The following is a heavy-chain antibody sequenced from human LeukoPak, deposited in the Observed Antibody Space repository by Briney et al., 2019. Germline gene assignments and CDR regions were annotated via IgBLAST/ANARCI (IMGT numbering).Heavy chain of an antibody. CDR3: AKTSRITMIVVVIAVLDY. D-gene: IGHD3-22*01. J-gene: IGHJ4*02. V-gene: IGHV3-30-3*02. Sequence: GGSLRLSCAASGFTFTSYAMHWVRQAPGSGLEWVAVISYDGSNKYYADSVKGRFTISRDNSKNTLYLQMNSLRAEDTAVYYCAKTSRITMIVVVIAVLDYWGQGTLVTVSS. CDR1: GFTFTSYA. CDR2: ISYDGSNK.